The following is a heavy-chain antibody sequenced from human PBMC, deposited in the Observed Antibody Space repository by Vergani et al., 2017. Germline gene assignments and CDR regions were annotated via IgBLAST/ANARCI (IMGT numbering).Heavy chain of an antibody. Sequence: EVQLVESGGGLVQPGGSLRLSCSASGFTFSSYAMHWVRQAPGKGLEYVSAISSNGGSTYYADSVKGRFTISRDNSKNTLYLQMSSLRAEDTAVYYCVKEGDTDCYNYLSFYDYWGQGTLVTVSS. D-gene: IGHD5-24*01. CDR3: VKEGDTDCYNYLSFYDY. CDR1: GFTFSSYA. J-gene: IGHJ4*02. CDR2: ISSNGGST. V-gene: IGHV3-64D*06.